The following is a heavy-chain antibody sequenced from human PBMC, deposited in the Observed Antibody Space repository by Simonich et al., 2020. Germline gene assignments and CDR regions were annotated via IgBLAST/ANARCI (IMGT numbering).Heavy chain of an antibody. V-gene: IGHV3-7*01. Sequence: EVQLVESGGGLVQPGGSLRLSCAASGFTFRSYWWSWVRQAPGKGRGWVANKKQDGSGKYYVDSGKGRFPISRDNAKNSLYLQMNSLRAEDTAVYYCAREYSSSSDPYWYFDLWGRGTLVTVSS. CDR2: KKQDGSGK. CDR3: AREYSSSSDPYWYFDL. D-gene: IGHD6-6*01. J-gene: IGHJ2*01. CDR1: GFTFRSYW.